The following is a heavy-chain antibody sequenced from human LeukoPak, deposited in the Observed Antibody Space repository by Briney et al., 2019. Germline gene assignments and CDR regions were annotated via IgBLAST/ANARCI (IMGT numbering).Heavy chain of an antibody. CDR2: ISYDGSNK. CDR3: AREWGYSGLDY. CDR1: GFTFSSFW. V-gene: IGHV3-30*03. Sequence: GGSLRLSCAASGFTFSSFWMSWVRQAPGKGLEWVAVISYDGSNKYYADSVKGRFTISRDNSKNTLYLQMNSLRAEDTAVYYCAREWGYSGLDYWGQGTLVTVSS. J-gene: IGHJ4*02. D-gene: IGHD5-12*01.